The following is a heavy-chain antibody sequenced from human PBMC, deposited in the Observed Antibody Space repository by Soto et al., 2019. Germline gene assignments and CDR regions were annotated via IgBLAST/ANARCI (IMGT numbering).Heavy chain of an antibody. Sequence: PGGALRLSCRAAGFTCSSYGMSWVRQAPGKGLEWVSAVSGSGGSVYYADSVRGRFTISRDDSKNTLYLQMDSLRTEDTALYYCARDVESGSSQYYYYFYGMDVWGQGTTATVSS. CDR3: ARDVESGSSQYYYYFYGMDV. V-gene: IGHV3-23*01. CDR2: VSGSGGSV. CDR1: GFTCSSYG. J-gene: IGHJ6*02. D-gene: IGHD1-26*01.